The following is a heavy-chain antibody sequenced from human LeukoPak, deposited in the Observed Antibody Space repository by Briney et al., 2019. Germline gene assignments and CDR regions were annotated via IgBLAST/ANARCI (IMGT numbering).Heavy chain of an antibody. CDR2: IKSKTDGGTL. J-gene: IGHJ4*02. CDR1: GFTFSNAW. D-gene: IGHD3-10*01. V-gene: IGHV3-15*01. Sequence: GGSLRLPCAASGFTFSNAWMSWVRQAPEKGLEWVGRIKSKTDGGTLDYAAPVKGRFTISRDDSKNTLYLQMNSLKTEETAVYYCTAYGSGSPVYWGQGTLVTVSS. CDR3: TAYGSGSPVY.